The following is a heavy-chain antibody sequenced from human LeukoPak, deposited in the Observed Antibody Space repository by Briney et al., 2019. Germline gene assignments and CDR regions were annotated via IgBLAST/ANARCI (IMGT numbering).Heavy chain of an antibody. CDR3: ARVEGIAAAGTGGHYFDY. CDR2: IYYSGST. Sequence: SETLSLTCTVSGGSISSGYGSWIRQPPGKGLEWLGYIYYSGSTNYNPSLKSRVTISVDTSKNQFSLKLSSVTAADTAVYYCARVEGIAAAGTGGHYFDYWGQGTLVTVSS. CDR1: GGSISSGY. J-gene: IGHJ4*02. V-gene: IGHV4-59*01. D-gene: IGHD6-13*01.